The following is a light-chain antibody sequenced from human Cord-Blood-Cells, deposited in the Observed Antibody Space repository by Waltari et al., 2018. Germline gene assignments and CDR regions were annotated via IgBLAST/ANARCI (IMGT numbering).Light chain of an antibody. V-gene: IGKV1-5*03. CDR1: QSISSW. Sequence: DIQMTQSPSTLSASVGDRVTITCRASQSISSWLAWYQQKPGKAPKPLIYKASSLESGVPSRFSGSGSGTEFPLTISSLQPDDFATYYCQQYNSYSYTFGQGTKLEIK. J-gene: IGKJ2*01. CDR2: KAS. CDR3: QQYNSYSYT.